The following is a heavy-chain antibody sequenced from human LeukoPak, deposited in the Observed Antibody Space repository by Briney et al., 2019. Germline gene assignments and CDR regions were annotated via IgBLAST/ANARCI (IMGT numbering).Heavy chain of an antibody. J-gene: IGHJ4*02. Sequence: PSETLSLTCAVYGGSFSGYYWSWIRQPPGKRLEWIGEINHSGSTNYNPSLKSRVTISVDTSKNQFSLKLSSVTAADTAVYYCARGKYDYIWGSYREYFDYWGQGTLVTVSS. CDR3: ARGKYDYIWGSYREYFDY. CDR2: INHSGST. V-gene: IGHV4-34*01. CDR1: GGSFSGYY. D-gene: IGHD3-16*02.